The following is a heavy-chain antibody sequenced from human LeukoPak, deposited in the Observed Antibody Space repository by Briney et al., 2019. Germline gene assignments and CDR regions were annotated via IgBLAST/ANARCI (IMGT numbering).Heavy chain of an antibody. V-gene: IGHV4/OR15-8*02. CDR3: SRESGPFCPFGY. Sequence: SETLSLTCGVSGGSISGTNWWSWVRQPPGQGLEWIVEIFLAGQTNYNPSLNGRVTMSLDKSSNQLSLHLTSVTAADTATYYCSRESGPFCPFGYWGQGTLVIVSS. J-gene: IGHJ4*02. CDR1: GGSISGTNW. CDR2: IFLAGQT. D-gene: IGHD1-26*01.